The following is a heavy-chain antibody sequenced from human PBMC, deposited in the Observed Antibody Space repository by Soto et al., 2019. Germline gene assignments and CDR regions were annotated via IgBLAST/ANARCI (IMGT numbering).Heavy chain of an antibody. V-gene: IGHV1-18*01. CDR2: ISLYSDGT. CDR3: ARVVPGAEAWFGP. CDR1: GYTFSNYG. J-gene: IGHJ5*02. Sequence: GASVKVSCKTSGYTFSNYGIAWVRQAPGQPLEWLGWISLYSDGTNYAQKFQGRVSMTTDTSTTTAYMELRSLRSDDTAVYYCARVVPGAEAWFGPWGQGTLVTVSS. D-gene: IGHD2-2*01.